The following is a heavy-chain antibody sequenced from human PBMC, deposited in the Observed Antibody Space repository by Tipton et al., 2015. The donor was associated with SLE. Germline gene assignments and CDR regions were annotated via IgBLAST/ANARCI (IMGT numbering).Heavy chain of an antibody. Sequence: TLSLTCTVSGGSIRNYYWGWIRQSPGKGLEWIAYIFHTGSTSYNPSLESRVTISVDPAKNQFSLKLTSVTAADTAVYYCARGMLTWRGAIIGVDVWGQGTTVNVSS. V-gene: IGHV4-59*08. CDR3: ARGMLTWRGAIIGVDV. D-gene: IGHD2-8*01. J-gene: IGHJ6*02. CDR2: IFHTGST. CDR1: GGSIRNYY.